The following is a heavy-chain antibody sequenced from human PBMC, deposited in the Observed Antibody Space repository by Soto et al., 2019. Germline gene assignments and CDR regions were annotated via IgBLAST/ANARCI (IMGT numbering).Heavy chain of an antibody. V-gene: IGHV4-34*01. Sequence: SETLSLTCAVYGGSFSGYYWSWIRQPPGKGLEWIGEINHSGSTNYNPSLKSRVTISVDTSKNQCSLKLSSVTAADTAVYYCARGTRRCCGWGSYYRNYYYYYYMDVWGKGTTVTVSS. CDR3: ARGTRRCCGWGSYYRNYYYYYYMDV. D-gene: IGHD3-10*01. CDR2: INHSGST. J-gene: IGHJ6*03. CDR1: GGSFSGYY.